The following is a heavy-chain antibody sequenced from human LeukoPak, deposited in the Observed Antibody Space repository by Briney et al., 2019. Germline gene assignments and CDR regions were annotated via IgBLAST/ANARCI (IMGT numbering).Heavy chain of an antibody. CDR3: ASHYSPIVVVPAAIDY. CDR2: ISYDGSNK. D-gene: IGHD2-2*01. Sequence: GGSLRLSCAASGFTFSSYAMHWVRQAPGKGLEWEAVISYDGSNKYYADSVKGRFTISRDNSKNTLYLQMNSLRAEDTALYYCASHYSPIVVVPAAIDYWGQGTLVTVSS. V-gene: IGHV3-30*01. CDR1: GFTFSSYA. J-gene: IGHJ4*02.